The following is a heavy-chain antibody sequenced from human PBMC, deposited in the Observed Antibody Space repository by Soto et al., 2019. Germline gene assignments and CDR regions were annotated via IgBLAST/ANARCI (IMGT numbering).Heavy chain of an antibody. CDR3: ARVGAWYLTDY. CDR2: INQDGSDK. V-gene: IGHV3-7*01. Sequence: GGSLRLSCAASGFTFSSYWMSWVRQAPGKGLEWVANINQDGSDKYYVDSVKGRFTISRDNAKNSLYLQMNSLRAEDTAVYYCARVGAWYLTDYWGQGTLVTVSS. CDR1: GFTFSSYW. J-gene: IGHJ4*02. D-gene: IGHD6-19*01.